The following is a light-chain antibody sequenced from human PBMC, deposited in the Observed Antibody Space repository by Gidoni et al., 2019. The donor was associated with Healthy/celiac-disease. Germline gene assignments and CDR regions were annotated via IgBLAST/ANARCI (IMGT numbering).Light chain of an antibody. CDR3: QKYGFKMA. J-gene: IGKJ1*01. V-gene: IGKV1-33*01. Sequence: DIQMTQSPSSLSASVGDRVTITCQASQDISNYLNWYQQKQGKAPKLLIYDASNLETGVPSRVSGSGSGTDFTFTISSLQPEDIATYYCQKYGFKMAFGQGTKVEIK. CDR2: DAS. CDR1: QDISNY.